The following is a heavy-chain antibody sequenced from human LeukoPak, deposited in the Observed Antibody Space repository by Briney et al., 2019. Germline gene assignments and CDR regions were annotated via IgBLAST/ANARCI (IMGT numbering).Heavy chain of an antibody. J-gene: IGHJ4*02. CDR3: ARDPTGAGDFYFDY. CDR1: GFTFSSYA. V-gene: IGHV3-23*01. D-gene: IGHD2-21*02. Sequence: GGSLRLSCAASGFTFSSYAMSWVRQAPGKGLEWVSSISGNGGRTYYADSVKGRFTISRDNSKNSLYLQMNSLRAEDTAVYYCARDPTGAGDFYFDYWGQGTLVTVSS. CDR2: ISGNGGRT.